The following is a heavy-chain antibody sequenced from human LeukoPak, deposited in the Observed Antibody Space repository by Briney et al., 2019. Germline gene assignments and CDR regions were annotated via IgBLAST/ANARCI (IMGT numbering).Heavy chain of an antibody. V-gene: IGHV3-48*03. CDR1: GFTFSNYE. CDR2: ISSSGSDI. CDR3: ARDYGGSSPFDY. Sequence: GGSLRLSCAASGFTFSNYEMHWVRQAPGKGLEWVSYISSSGSDIYYADSVKGRFTISRDNAKNSLYLHMNSLGAEDTAVYYCARDYGGSSPFDYWGQGTLVTVSS. D-gene: IGHD4-23*01. J-gene: IGHJ4*02.